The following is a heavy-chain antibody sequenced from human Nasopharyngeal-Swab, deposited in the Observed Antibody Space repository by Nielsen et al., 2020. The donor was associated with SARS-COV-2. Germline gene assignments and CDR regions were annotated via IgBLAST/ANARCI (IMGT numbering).Heavy chain of an antibody. CDR2: IRSKENNYAT. CDR3: ARISPIPNSYYDALDI. Sequence: GGSLRLSCAASGFIFSGSAMQWVRQASGKGLEWLGRIRSKENNYATAYAESVDGRFTISRDDSKNTAYLQMNSLKIEDTGVYYCARISPIPNSYYDALDIWGQGTMVTVSS. J-gene: IGHJ3*02. CDR1: GFIFSGSA. D-gene: IGHD3-10*01. V-gene: IGHV3-73*01.